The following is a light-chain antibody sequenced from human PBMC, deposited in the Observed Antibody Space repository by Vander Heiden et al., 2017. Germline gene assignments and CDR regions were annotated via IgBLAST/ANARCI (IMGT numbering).Light chain of an antibody. Sequence: EIVLTQSPATLSLSPGERATLSCRASQSISADLAWYQQKPGQAPRLLIYDASNRATGIPARFSGSGSGTDFTRTISNLEPEDFAVYYCQQRNSWPRTFGQGTKVEI. CDR2: DAS. J-gene: IGKJ2*01. CDR1: QSISAD. CDR3: QQRNSWPRT. V-gene: IGKV3-11*01.